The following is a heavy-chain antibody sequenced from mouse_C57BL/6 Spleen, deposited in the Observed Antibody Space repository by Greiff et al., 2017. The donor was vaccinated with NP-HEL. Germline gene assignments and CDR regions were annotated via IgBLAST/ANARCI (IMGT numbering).Heavy chain of an antibody. CDR2: IYPRDGST. D-gene: IGHD2-1*01. V-gene: IGHV1-85*01. CDR1: GYTFTSYD. J-gene: IGHJ4*01. CDR3: ARVIYYGNSYAMDY. Sequence: QVQLQQSGPELVKPGASVKLSCKASGYTFTSYDINWVKQRPGQGLEWIGWIYPRDGSTKYNEKFKGKATLTVDTSSSTAYMELHSLTSEDSAVYYCARVIYYGNSYAMDYWGQGTSVTVSS.